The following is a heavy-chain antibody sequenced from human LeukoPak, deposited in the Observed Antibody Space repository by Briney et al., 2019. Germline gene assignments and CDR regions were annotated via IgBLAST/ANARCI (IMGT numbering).Heavy chain of an antibody. CDR2: IYSDGST. Sequence: GGSLRLSCAASEFTVSSNYMTWVRQAPGKGLEWVSVIYSDGSTYYADSVKGRFTISRDYSKNTVYLQMNNLRADDSAVYYCARGWGLSVAPGYWGQGTLVTVSS. CDR3: ARGWGLSVAPGY. D-gene: IGHD6-19*01. V-gene: IGHV3-53*01. CDR1: EFTVSSNY. J-gene: IGHJ4*02.